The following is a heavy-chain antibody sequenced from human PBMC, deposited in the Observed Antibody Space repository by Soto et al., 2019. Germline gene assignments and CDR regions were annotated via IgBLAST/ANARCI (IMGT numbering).Heavy chain of an antibody. CDR3: ARDGDFWSGPNWFDP. CDR1: GGSISSYY. D-gene: IGHD3-3*01. V-gene: IGHV4-59*01. Sequence: PSETLSLTCTVSGGSISSYYWSWIRQPPGKGLEWIGYIYYSGSTNYNPSLKSRVTISVDTSKNQFSLKLSSVTAADTAVYYCARDGDFWSGPNWFDPWGQGTLVTVSS. J-gene: IGHJ5*02. CDR2: IYYSGST.